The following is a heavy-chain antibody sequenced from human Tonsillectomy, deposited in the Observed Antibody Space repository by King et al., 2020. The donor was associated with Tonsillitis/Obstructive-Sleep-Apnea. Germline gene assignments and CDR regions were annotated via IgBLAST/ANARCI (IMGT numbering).Heavy chain of an antibody. J-gene: IGHJ4*02. V-gene: IGHV3-43*02. Sequence: VQLVESGGGVVQPGGSLRLSCAASGFTFADYAMHWVRQSPGKGLEWVSLISGDGSSTYYADSVKGRSTISRDHSKKSLYLQMNSLKTEDTAVYYCAKDTEPANYDFWSGPDYWGQGTLVTVSS. CDR2: ISGDGSST. D-gene: IGHD3-3*01. CDR1: GFTFADYA. CDR3: AKDTEPANYDFWSGPDY.